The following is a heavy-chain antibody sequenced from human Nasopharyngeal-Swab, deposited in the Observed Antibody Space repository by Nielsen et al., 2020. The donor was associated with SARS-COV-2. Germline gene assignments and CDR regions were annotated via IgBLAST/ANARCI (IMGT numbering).Heavy chain of an antibody. J-gene: IGHJ4*02. CDR2: MNTNSGNT. D-gene: IGHD3-10*01. CDR1: GYTFTSYD. V-gene: IGHV1-8*01. CDR3: ARGLAMVWGVIEFDY. Sequence: ASVKVSCKASGYTFTSYDINWVLQATGQGLEWMGWMNTNSGNTGYEQKFQGRVTMTRNTSISTAYMELSSLRSEDTAVYYCARGLAMVWGVIEFDYWGQGTLVTVSS.